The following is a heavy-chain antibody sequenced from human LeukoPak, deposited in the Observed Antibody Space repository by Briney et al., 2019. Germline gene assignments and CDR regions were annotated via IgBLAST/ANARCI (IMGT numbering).Heavy chain of an antibody. CDR1: GFTFSSHW. V-gene: IGHV3-7*01. CDR2: IKQDGSEK. CDR3: ARDTSAWRYGMDV. Sequence: GGSLRLSCEASGFTFSSHWMSWVRQAPGKGLEWVAIIKQDGSEKDYVDSVTGRFTISRDNAKNSLYLQMNSLGDEDTAVYYCARDTSAWRYGMDVWGQGTLVTVSS. D-gene: IGHD6-19*01. J-gene: IGHJ6*02.